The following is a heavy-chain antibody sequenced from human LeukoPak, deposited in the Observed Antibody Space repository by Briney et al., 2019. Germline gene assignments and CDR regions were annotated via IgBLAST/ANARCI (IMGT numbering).Heavy chain of an antibody. V-gene: IGHV3-23*01. D-gene: IGHD4-17*01. CDR2: ISGSGGNT. Sequence: TGGSLILSCAASGFTFSNYAMTWVRQAPGKGLEWVSVISGSGGNTYYADSVKGRFTISRDNSKNTLYLQMNSLRAEDTAVYYCANGNNGDYVRLDYWGQGTLVTVSS. CDR1: GFTFSNYA. CDR3: ANGNNGDYVRLDY. J-gene: IGHJ4*02.